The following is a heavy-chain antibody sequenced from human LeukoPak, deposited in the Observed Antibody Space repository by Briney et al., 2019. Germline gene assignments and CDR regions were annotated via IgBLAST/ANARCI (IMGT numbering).Heavy chain of an antibody. Sequence: GGSLRLSCAASGFIFSTYNMNWVRQAPGKGLGWVSSISSSSTYIYYADSLKGRFTISRENAKNSLSLQMNSLRAEDTAVYYCARDTHCSSTSCYNAFDIWGQRTMVTVSS. CDR1: GFIFSTYN. CDR3: ARDTHCSSTSCYNAFDI. J-gene: IGHJ3*02. D-gene: IGHD2-2*02. CDR2: ISSSSTYI. V-gene: IGHV3-21*01.